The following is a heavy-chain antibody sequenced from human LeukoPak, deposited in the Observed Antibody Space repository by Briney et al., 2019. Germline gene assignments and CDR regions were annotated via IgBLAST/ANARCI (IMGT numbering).Heavy chain of an antibody. CDR2: IIPIFGTA. V-gene: IGHV1-69*13. J-gene: IGHJ6*03. D-gene: IGHD3-3*01. CDR3: TTRGEVTSYYYYYMDV. CDR1: GGTFSSYA. Sequence: GASVKVSCKAPGGTFSSYAISWLRQAPGQGLEWMGGIIPIFGTANYAQKFQGRVTITADESTSTAYMELSSLRSQDTAVYYCTTRGEVTSYYYYYMDVWGKGTTVTVSS.